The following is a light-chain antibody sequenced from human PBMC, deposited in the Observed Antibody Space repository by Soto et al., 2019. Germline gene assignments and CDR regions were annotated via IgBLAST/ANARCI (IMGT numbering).Light chain of an antibody. V-gene: IGLV1-51*01. Sequence: QSALTQPASVSGSPGQSITISCTGTSSDIGVYNYVSWYQQHPGKAPKLMIYDNNKRPSGIPDRFSGSKSGTSATLGITGLQTGDEADYYCGTWDSSLSAWVFGGGTKLTVL. CDR2: DNN. CDR3: GTWDSSLSAWV. J-gene: IGLJ3*02. CDR1: SSDIGVYNY.